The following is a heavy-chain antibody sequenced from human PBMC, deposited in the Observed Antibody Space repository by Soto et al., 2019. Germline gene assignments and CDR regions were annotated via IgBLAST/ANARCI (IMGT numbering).Heavy chain of an antibody. V-gene: IGHV4-4*07. D-gene: IGHD3-22*01. CDR3: ARDYDYYDRGGRYPFMDV. Sequence: PSETLSLTCTVSGGSISTYYWSWIRQPAGKGLEWIGRIYTSGSTNYNPSLKSRVTMSVDTSKNQFSLKLTSVTAADTAVYYCARDYDYYDRGGRYPFMDVWGQGTTVTVSS. CDR2: IYTSGST. J-gene: IGHJ6*02. CDR1: GGSISTYY.